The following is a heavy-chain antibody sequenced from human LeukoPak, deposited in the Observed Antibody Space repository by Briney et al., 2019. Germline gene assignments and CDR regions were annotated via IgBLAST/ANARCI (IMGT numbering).Heavy chain of an antibody. CDR3: ARARSSEPDPFDY. V-gene: IGHV3-21*01. Sequence: GGSLRLSCVASGFTFSSYTMNWVRQAPGKGLEWVSSISSSSDYIYYADSVKGRFTISRDNAKNSLYLQMNSLRAEDTAVYYCARARSSEPDPFDYWGQGTLVTVSS. CDR2: ISSSSDYI. CDR1: GFTFSSYT. J-gene: IGHJ4*02.